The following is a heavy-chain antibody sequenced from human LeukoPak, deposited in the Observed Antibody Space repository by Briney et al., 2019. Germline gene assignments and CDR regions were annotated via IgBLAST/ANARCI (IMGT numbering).Heavy chain of an antibody. CDR1: GFTFSSYG. Sequence: GGSLRLSCATSGFTFSSYGMHWVRQAPGKGLEWVAVISYDGSNKYYADSVKGRFTISRDNSKNTLYLQMNSLRAEDTAVYYCAKDRGYFDYWGQGTLVTVSS. V-gene: IGHV3-30*18. J-gene: IGHJ4*02. CDR3: AKDRGYFDY. CDR2: ISYDGSNK.